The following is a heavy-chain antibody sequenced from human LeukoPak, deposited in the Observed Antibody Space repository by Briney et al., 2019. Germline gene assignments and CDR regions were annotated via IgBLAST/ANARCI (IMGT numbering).Heavy chain of an antibody. J-gene: IGHJ5*02. D-gene: IGHD3-10*01. Sequence: ASVKVSCKTSGYSENFYGITWVRQVAGQGLEWMGWISAQHGQTEYAPNSQDRVTMTTDTSASTACMELSSLRSEDMAVYYCARSLDGGFGGPNWFDPWGQGTLVTVSS. V-gene: IGHV1-18*03. CDR2: ISAQHGQT. CDR3: ARSLDGGFGGPNWFDP. CDR1: GYSENFYG.